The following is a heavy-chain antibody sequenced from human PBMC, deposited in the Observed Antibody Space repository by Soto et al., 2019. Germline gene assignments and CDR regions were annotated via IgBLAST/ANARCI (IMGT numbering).Heavy chain of an antibody. V-gene: IGHV1-18*01. Sequence: QVQLVQSRGEVKKPGASVKVSCKTSGYSFTTYGISWVRQAPGQGLEWMGWISGYNGNTNYAQKLEGRLTMTTDTSTSTAYMELRSLTSDDTAVYYCAREGPAPYYYYGMDVWGQGSTVTVSS. J-gene: IGHJ6*02. CDR2: ISGYNGNT. CDR1: GYSFTTYG. CDR3: AREGPAPYYYYGMDV.